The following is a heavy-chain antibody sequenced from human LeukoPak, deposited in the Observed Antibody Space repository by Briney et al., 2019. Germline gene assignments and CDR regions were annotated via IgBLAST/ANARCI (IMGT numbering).Heavy chain of an antibody. J-gene: IGHJ2*01. Sequence: GGSLRLSCAASGFTFDDYAMHWVRQAPGKGLEWVSDISWNSGSIGYADSVKGRFTISRDSAKNSLYLQMNSLRAEDTALYYCAKVHSGYDFNWYFDLWGRGTLVTVSS. CDR3: AKVHSGYDFNWYFDL. V-gene: IGHV3-9*01. CDR2: ISWNSGSI. CDR1: GFTFDDYA. D-gene: IGHD5-12*01.